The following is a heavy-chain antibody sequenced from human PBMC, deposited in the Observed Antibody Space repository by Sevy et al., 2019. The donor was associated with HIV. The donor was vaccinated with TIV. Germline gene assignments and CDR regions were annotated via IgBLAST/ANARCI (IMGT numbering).Heavy chain of an antibody. CDR2: ISSSSSYI. Sequence: GGSLRLSCVASGLTFSSYSMKWVRQAPGKGLEWVSSISSSSSYIYYAGSVKGRFTISRDNAKKSLYLQVNSLRAEDTAVYYCARDRDGSGSSGGYGMDVWGQGTTVTVSS. V-gene: IGHV3-21*01. CDR3: ARDRDGSGSSGGYGMDV. CDR1: GLTFSSYS. D-gene: IGHD3-10*01. J-gene: IGHJ6*02.